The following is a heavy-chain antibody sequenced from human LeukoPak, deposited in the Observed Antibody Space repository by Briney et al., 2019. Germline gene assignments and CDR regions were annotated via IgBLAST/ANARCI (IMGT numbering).Heavy chain of an antibody. D-gene: IGHD1-26*01. CDR2: IRSDGYHT. CDR3: AKPSGSGVDY. J-gene: IGHJ4*02. Sequence: GGSLRLSCAASGINFRTYWMTWVRQATGKGLEWVAFIRSDGYHTYYTDSVKGRFIITGDNFKNTLYLQMNSLRLEDMAVYYCAKPSGSGVDYWGRGTRVTVSS. V-gene: IGHV3-30*02. CDR1: GINFRTYW.